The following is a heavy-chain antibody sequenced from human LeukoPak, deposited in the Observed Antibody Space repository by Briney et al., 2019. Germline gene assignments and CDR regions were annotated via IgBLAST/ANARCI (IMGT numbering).Heavy chain of an antibody. CDR1: GFTFSSYA. V-gene: IGHV3-23*01. Sequence: GGSLRLSCAASGFTFSSYAMNWVRQAPGKGLEWVSGISGSSGNTYYADSVKGRFTISRDNSKNTLYLQMNSLRAEDTAVYYCAKGLIPGRLRFGVDVWGQGTTVTVSS. CDR3: AKGLIPGRLRFGVDV. J-gene: IGHJ6*02. CDR2: ISGSSGNT. D-gene: IGHD6-25*01.